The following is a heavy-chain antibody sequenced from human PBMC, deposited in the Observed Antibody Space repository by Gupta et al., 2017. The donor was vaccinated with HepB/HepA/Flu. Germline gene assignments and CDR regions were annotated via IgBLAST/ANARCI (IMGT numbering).Heavy chain of an antibody. CDR2: INPKSGFT. CDR3: ARGRSVNWLLYAFDS. Sequence: QVQLVQSGAAVMEPGASVKVSCKASVNTFTGYYMHWVRQAPGQGLEWMGWINPKSGFTNYPTRWQGRVTMTRATSISTVYMELTGLKSDDTAVYYCARGRSVNWLLYAFDSWGQGTLVPVSS. J-gene: IGHJ4*02. CDR1: VNTFTGYY. D-gene: IGHD3-3*01. V-gene: IGHV1-2*02.